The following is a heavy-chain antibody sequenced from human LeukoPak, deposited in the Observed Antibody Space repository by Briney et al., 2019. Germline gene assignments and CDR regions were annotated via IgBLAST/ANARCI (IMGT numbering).Heavy chain of an antibody. Sequence: GGSLRLSCAASGFTFSSYWMSWVRQAPGKGLVWVANVKQDGSERYYVGSVRGRFTISRDNAKNSLYLQMNSLRAEDTAVYYCAREGAYYLDSWGQGTLVAVSS. CDR1: GFTFSSYW. V-gene: IGHV3-7*01. D-gene: IGHD4/OR15-4a*01. CDR2: VKQDGSER. J-gene: IGHJ4*02. CDR3: AREGAYYLDS.